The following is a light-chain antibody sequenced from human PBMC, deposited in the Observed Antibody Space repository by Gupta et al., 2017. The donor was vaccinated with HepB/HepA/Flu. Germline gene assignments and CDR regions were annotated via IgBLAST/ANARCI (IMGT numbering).Light chain of an antibody. J-gene: IGLJ2*01. Sequence: SYEATQSPSVSVSPGQTASITCSGDKLGDKYACWYQQRAGQSPVLVIYQDNKRPSGIPERFSGSNSGNTATLTISGTQAMDEADYYCQAWDSNTVVFGGGTKLTVV. V-gene: IGLV3-1*01. CDR1: KLGDKY. CDR2: QDN. CDR3: QAWDSNTVV.